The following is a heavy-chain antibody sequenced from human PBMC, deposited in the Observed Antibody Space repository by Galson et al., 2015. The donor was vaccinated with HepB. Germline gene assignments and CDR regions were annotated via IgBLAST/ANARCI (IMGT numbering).Heavy chain of an antibody. Sequence: SLRLSCAASGFTFSSYAMHWVRQAPGKGLEWVAVISYDGSNKYYADSVKGRFTISRDNSKNTLYLQMNSLRAEDTAVYYCARSKAAGLDYWGQGTLVTVSS. CDR3: ARSKAAGLDY. D-gene: IGHD6-13*01. CDR2: ISYDGSNK. J-gene: IGHJ4*02. V-gene: IGHV3-30-3*01. CDR1: GFTFSSYA.